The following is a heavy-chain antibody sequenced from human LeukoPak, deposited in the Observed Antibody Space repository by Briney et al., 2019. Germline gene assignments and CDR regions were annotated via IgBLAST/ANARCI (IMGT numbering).Heavy chain of an antibody. J-gene: IGHJ4*02. CDR3: AKWRSSWYRGRSFGY. D-gene: IGHD6-13*01. V-gene: IGHV3-23*01. CDR2: ISGSGGST. Sequence: GGSLRLSCAASGFTFSSYAMSWVRQAPGKGLEWVSAISGSGGSTYYADSVKGRFTISRDNSKNTLYLQMNSLRAEDTAVYYCAKWRSSWYRGRSFGYWGQGTLVTVSS. CDR1: GFTFSSYA.